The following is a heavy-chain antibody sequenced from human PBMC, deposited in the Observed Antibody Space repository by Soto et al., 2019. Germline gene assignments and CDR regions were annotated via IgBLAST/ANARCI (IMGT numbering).Heavy chain of an antibody. CDR1: GGSFSGYY. D-gene: IGHD6-13*01. CDR3: ASPRSYSSSWYGYYYYGMDV. V-gene: IGHV4-34*01. J-gene: IGHJ6*02. Sequence: KSSETLSLTCAVYGGSFSGYYWSWIRQPPGKGLEWIGEINHSGSTNYNPSLKSRVTISVDTSKNQFSLKLSSVTAADTAVYYCASPRSYSSSWYGYYYYGMDVWGQGTTVTVSS. CDR2: INHSGST.